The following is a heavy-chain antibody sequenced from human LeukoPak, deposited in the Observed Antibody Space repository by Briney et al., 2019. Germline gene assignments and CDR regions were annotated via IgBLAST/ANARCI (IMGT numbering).Heavy chain of an antibody. CDR3: ARAGSGRSPDWFDP. J-gene: IGHJ5*02. CDR2: ISSSSSTI. V-gene: IGHV3-48*01. Sequence: GGSLRLSCAASGFTFSSYSMNWDRQAPGKGLEWVSYISSSSSTIYYADSAKGRFTISRDNAKNSLYLQMDSLRAEDTAVYYCARAGSGRSPDWFDPWGQGTLVTVSS. CDR1: GFTFSSYS. D-gene: IGHD1-26*01.